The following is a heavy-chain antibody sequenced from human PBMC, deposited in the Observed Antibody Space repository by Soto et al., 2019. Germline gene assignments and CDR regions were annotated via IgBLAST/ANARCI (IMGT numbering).Heavy chain of an antibody. V-gene: IGHV4-39*01. CDR2: IYYSGST. CDR3: ARHGGDSSSWSIGWYWYYFDY. Sequence: SETLSLTCTVSAGSISSSSYYWGWIRQPPGKGLEWIGSIYYSGSTYYNPSLKSRVTISVDTSKNQFSLKLSSVTAADTAVYYCARHGGDSSSWSIGWYWYYFDYWGQGTLVTGSS. CDR1: AGSISSSSYY. D-gene: IGHD6-19*01. J-gene: IGHJ4*02.